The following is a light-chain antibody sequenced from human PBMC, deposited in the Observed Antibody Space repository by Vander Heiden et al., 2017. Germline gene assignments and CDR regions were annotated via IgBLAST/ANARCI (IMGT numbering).Light chain of an antibody. CDR3: QQYNTWPRT. J-gene: IGKJ1*01. V-gene: IGKV3-15*01. CDR2: GAS. CDR1: ASVSSS. Sequence: EVLMTLSPDTLSASPGDRATLSSCARASVSSSLTWYQQKPGQAPRLLIYGASTRATGIPARFSASGSGTEFTLTISSLQSEDFAFYYCQQYNTWPRTFGQGTQVEIK.